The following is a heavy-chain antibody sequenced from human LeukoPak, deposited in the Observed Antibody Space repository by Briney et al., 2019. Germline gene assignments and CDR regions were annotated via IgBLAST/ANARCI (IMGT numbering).Heavy chain of an antibody. D-gene: IGHD3-22*01. J-gene: IGHJ5*02. Sequence: GASVKVSCKSSGYTFTSYDINWVRQATGQGLEWMGWMNPNSGNTGYAQKFQGRVTMTRNTSISTAYMELSSLRSEDTAVYYCARGFRHYYDSSGYLGYWFDPWGQGTLVTVSS. CDR3: ARGFRHYYDSSGYLGYWFDP. CDR1: GYTFTSYD. V-gene: IGHV1-8*01. CDR2: MNPNSGNT.